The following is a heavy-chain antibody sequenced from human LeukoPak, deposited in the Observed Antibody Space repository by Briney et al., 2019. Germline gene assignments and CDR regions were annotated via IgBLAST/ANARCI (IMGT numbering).Heavy chain of an antibody. J-gene: IGHJ4*02. CDR2: ISGSGGST. Sequence: GGSLRLSCAASGFTFSSYAMSWVRQAPGKGLEWVSAISGSGGSTYYADSVKGRFTISRDNSKNTLYLQVNSLRAEDTAVYYCAKGSELRFLEWLCHFDYWGQGTLVTVSS. CDR1: GFTFSSYA. CDR3: AKGSELRFLEWLCHFDY. V-gene: IGHV3-23*01. D-gene: IGHD3-3*01.